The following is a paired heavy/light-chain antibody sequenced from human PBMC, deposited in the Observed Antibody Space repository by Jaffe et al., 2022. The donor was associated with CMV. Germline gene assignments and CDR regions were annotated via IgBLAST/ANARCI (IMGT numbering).Heavy chain of an antibody. CDR1: GFTFSNYD. CDR3: ASGGDCTNGACHNTGYFQI. Sequence: VQLKESGGGLVRPGGSRRLSCAASGFTFSNYDMNWVRQAPGKGPEWISNISRSGSDTHYAESVKGRFTISRDNAKMSLFLQMNSLRVEDTAVYYCASGGDCTNGACHNTGYFQIWGQGTAVTVS. CDR2: ISRSGSDT. V-gene: IGHV3-48*03. J-gene: IGHJ1*01. D-gene: IGHD2-8*01.
Light chain of an antibody. CDR2: TAS. Sequence: DVQMTQSPSILSASVGDRVTITCRASQWINNWLAWYQQKLGKAPKLLIYTASNLDSGVPSRFSGSVSGTEFTLTISSLQPDDFATYYCQQYSTYPWTFGQGTMVEIK. V-gene: IGKV1-5*03. CDR3: QQYSTYPWT. CDR1: QWINNW. J-gene: IGKJ1*01.